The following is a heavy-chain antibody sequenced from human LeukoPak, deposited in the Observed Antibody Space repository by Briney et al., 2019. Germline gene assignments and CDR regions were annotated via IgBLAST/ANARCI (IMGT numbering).Heavy chain of an antibody. V-gene: IGHV1-8*01. J-gene: IGHJ6*02. D-gene: IGHD2-15*01. CDR2: MNPNSCNT. CDR3: ARMIVVVVAATYYYGMDV. Sequence: ASVKVSCKASGYTFTSYDINWVRQATGQGLEWMGWMNPNSCNTGYAQKFQGRVTMTRNTSISTAYMELSSLRSEDTAVYYCARMIVVVVAATYYYGMDVWGQGTTVTVSS. CDR1: GYTFTSYD.